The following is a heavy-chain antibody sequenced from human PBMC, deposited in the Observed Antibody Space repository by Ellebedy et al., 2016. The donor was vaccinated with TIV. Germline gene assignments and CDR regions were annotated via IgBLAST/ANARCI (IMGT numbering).Heavy chain of an antibody. J-gene: IGHJ5*02. V-gene: IGHV1-69*02. CDR3: AAGNDGGWFDP. Sequence: AASVKVSCKASGGTFSSYPISWVRQAPGQGLEWMGRIIPILGIANYAQKFQGRVTITADKSTSIAYMELSSLRSEETAVYYCAAGNDGGWFDPWGQGTLVTVSS. D-gene: IGHD1-1*01. CDR2: IIPILGIA. CDR1: GGTFSSYP.